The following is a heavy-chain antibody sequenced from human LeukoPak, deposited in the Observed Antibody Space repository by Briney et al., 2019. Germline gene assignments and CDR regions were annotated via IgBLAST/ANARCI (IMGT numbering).Heavy chain of an antibody. CDR3: ARDRHSSSWYGDFSF. CDR1: GYTFTDYY. J-gene: IGHJ4*02. V-gene: IGHV1-18*04. CDR2: ISVYNGNT. Sequence: ASVKVSCKASGYTFTDYYLHWVRQAPGQGLEWMGWISVYNGNTNYAQKLQGRVTMTTDTSTSTAYMELRSLRSDDTAMYYCARDRHSSSWYGDFSFWGQGTLVTVSS. D-gene: IGHD6-13*01.